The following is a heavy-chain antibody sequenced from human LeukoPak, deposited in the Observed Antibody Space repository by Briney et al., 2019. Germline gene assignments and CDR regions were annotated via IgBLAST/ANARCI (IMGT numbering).Heavy chain of an antibody. CDR3: ARSPAGANYYLDV. V-gene: IGHV3-21*01. D-gene: IGHD1-14*01. CDR1: GFTFSDYS. J-gene: IGHJ6*03. CDR2: ITSSSSYI. Sequence: GGSLRLPCAASGFTFSDYSMNWVRQAPGRGLEWVSSITSSSSYIYYGDSVKGRFTISRDNAKNSLYLQMNSLRAEDTAVYYCARSPAGANYYLDVWGKGTTVTISS.